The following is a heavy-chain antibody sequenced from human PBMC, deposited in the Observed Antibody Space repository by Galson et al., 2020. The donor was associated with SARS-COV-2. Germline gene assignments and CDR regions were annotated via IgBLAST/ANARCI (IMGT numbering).Heavy chain of an antibody. Sequence: ETSETLSLTCTVSGGSISSGGYYWSWIRQHPGKGLEWIGYIYYSGSTYYNPSLKSRVTISVDTSKNQFSLKLSSVTAADTAVYYCARGIAVAGLYFQHWGQGTLVTVSS. CDR2: IYYSGST. D-gene: IGHD6-19*01. J-gene: IGHJ1*01. CDR3: ARGIAVAGLYFQH. V-gene: IGHV4-31*03. CDR1: GGSISSGGYY.